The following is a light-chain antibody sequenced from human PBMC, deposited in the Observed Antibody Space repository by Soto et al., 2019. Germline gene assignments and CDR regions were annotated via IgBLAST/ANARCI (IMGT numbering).Light chain of an antibody. J-gene: IGKJ1*01. CDR3: MQALQAPPT. CDR2: LGS. CDR1: QSLLHSNGYNF. V-gene: IGKV2-28*01. Sequence: DIVMTQSPLSLPVTPGEPASISCRSSQSLLHSNGYNFLDWYMQKPGQSPQLLIYLGSNRASGVPDRFSGTGSGTGFTLTISRVEAEDVGVYFCMQALQAPPTFGQGTKVDIK.